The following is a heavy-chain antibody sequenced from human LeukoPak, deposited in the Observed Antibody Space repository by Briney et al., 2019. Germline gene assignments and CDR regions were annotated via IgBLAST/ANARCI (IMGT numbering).Heavy chain of an antibody. CDR2: IYYSGST. CDR3: ARVAYCSGGSCYSTVPLFDY. CDR1: GGSFSGYY. J-gene: IGHJ4*02. Sequence: SETLSLTCAVYGGSFSGYYWGWIRQPPGKGLEWIGSIYYSGSTYYNPSLKSRVTMSVDTSKNQFSLKLSSVTAADTAVYYCARVAYCSGGSCYSTVPLFDYWGQGTLVTVSS. D-gene: IGHD2-15*01. V-gene: IGHV4-59*10.